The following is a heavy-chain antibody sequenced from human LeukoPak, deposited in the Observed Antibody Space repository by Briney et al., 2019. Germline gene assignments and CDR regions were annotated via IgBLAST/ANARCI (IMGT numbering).Heavy chain of an antibody. V-gene: IGHV3-48*01. CDR1: GFTFSSYS. CDR2: ISSSSSTI. CDR3: AREPGWDYYYYMDV. Sequence: PGGSLRLSCPASGFTFSSYSMNWVRQAPGKGLEWVSYISSSSSTIYYADSVKGRFTISRDNAKNSLYLQMNSLRAEDTAVYYCAREPGWDYYYYMDVWGKGTTVTVSS. D-gene: IGHD1-26*01. J-gene: IGHJ6*03.